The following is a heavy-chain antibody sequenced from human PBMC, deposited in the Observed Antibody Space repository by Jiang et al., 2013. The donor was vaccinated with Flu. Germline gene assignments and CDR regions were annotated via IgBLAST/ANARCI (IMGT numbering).Heavy chain of an antibody. CDR2: T. J-gene: IGHJ5*02. Sequence: TYYNPSLKSRVTISVDTSKNQFSLKLSSVTAADTAVYYCARHMRQRANYDILTGYYRAFRNWFDPWGQGTLVDRLL. V-gene: IGHV4-39*01. CDR3: ARHMRQRANYDILTGYYRAFRNWFDP. D-gene: IGHD3-9*01.